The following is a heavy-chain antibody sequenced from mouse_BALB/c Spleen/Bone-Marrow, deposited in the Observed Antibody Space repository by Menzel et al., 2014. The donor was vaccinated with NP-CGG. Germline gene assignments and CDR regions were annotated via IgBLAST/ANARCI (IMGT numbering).Heavy chain of an antibody. CDR3: ARYNYGSSQFAY. Sequence: VQLQQSGAELVKPGASVKLPCTASGFNIKDTYMHWVKQRPEQGLEWLGRVDPANGNTKYDPKFQGKATITADTSSNTAYLQLSSLTSEDTAVYYCARYNYGSSQFAYWGQGTLVTVSA. J-gene: IGHJ3*01. D-gene: IGHD1-1*01. CDR2: VDPANGNT. CDR1: GFNIKDTY. V-gene: IGHV14-3*02.